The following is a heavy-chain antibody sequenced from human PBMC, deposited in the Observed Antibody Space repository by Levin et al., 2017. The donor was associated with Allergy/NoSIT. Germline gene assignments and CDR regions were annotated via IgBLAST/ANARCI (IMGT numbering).Heavy chain of an antibody. V-gene: IGHV3-13*04. Sequence: QTGGSLRLSCVASGFSFSSYDMHWVRQVTGKGLEWISAIDTAGETYYPGAVRGRFTISRENDKNSLYLHINSLRDGDTAVYYCVREGGGDSDIEPLDYWGQGTLVTVSS. CDR2: IDTAGET. CDR3: VREGGGDSDIEPLDY. D-gene: IGHD1-14*01. CDR1: GFSFSSYD. J-gene: IGHJ4*02.